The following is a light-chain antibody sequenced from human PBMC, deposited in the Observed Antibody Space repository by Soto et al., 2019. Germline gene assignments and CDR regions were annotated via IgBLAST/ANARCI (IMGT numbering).Light chain of an antibody. CDR3: QHFCNLAPA. CDR1: QDISHH. J-gene: IGKJ3*01. Sequence: DIQMTQSPSSLSASVGDRVTITCQASQDISHHLSWYQQKPGKAPKLMIYDTYNLETGVPSRFSGSGSRTDFPLTISRLQPQCSAAEHCQHFCNLAPAFGPGTKVDVK. V-gene: IGKV1-33*01. CDR2: DTY.